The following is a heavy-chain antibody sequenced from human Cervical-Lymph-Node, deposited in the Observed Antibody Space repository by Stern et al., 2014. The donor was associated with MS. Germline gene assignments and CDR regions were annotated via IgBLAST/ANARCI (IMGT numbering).Heavy chain of an antibody. V-gene: IGHV1-69*01. J-gene: IGHJ6*02. Sequence: VQLVESGTEVKKPGSSVKVSCQASGGTFNVYAINWLRQAPGQGLEWMGGIIPIIGFANYAQKFQGRVTITTDESTRTSSMQLTSLTSNDTAIYYCARDGRHTNNYGLDVWGQGTTVTVSS. CDR3: ARDGRHTNNYGLDV. CDR1: GGTFNVYA. CDR2: IIPIIGFA.